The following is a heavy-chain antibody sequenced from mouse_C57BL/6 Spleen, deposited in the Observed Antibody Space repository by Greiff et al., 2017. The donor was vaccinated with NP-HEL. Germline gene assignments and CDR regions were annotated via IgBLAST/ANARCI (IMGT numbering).Heavy chain of an antibody. CDR3: ARSGSNYDYYARDY. CDR2: INPGSGGT. CDR1: GYAFTNYL. V-gene: IGHV1-54*01. Sequence: QVQLQQSGAELVRPGTSVKVSCKASGYAFTNYLIEWVKQRPGQGLEWIGVINPGSGGTNYNEKFKGKATLTADKSSSTAYMQLSSLTSEDSAVYFCARSGSNYDYYARDYWGQGTSVTVSS. D-gene: IGHD2-5*01. J-gene: IGHJ4*01.